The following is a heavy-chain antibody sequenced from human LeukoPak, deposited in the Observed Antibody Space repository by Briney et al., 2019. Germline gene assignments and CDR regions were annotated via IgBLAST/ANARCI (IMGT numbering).Heavy chain of an antibody. CDR2: INPNSGGT. D-gene: IGHD3-16*02. J-gene: IGHJ4*02. CDR1: GYAFTGYY. CDR3: ARESYDYIWGSYRLYYFDY. V-gene: IGHV1-2*02. Sequence: ASAKVSCKASGYAFTGYYMHWVRQAPGQGLEWMGWINPNSGGTNYAQKFQGRVTMTRDTSISTAYLDLSRLRSDDTAVYYCARESYDYIWGSYRLYYFDYWGQGTLVTVSS.